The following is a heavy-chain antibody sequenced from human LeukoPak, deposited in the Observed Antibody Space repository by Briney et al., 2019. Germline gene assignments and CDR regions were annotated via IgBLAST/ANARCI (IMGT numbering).Heavy chain of an antibody. CDR1: GGSISSYY. CDR2: VDYSGST. V-gene: IGHV4-59*08. D-gene: IGHD5-18*01. CDR3: ARQFYTAIVLFWFDP. J-gene: IGHJ5*02. Sequence: PSETLSLTCTVSGGSISSYYWSWIRQPPGEALEWIGYVDYSGSTNYNPSLKSRVTISVDTSKNQFSLKLSSVTAADTAVYYCARQFYTAIVLFWFDPWGLGTLVTVSS.